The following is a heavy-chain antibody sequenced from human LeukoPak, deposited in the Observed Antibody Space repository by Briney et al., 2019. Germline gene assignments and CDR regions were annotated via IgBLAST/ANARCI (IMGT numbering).Heavy chain of an antibody. CDR2: ISSSSSYI. J-gene: IGHJ6*03. CDR3: ARDLQNTIFGVVIRYYMDV. V-gene: IGHV3-21*01. Sequence: PGGSLRLSCAASGFTFSSYSMNWVRQAPRKGLEWVSSISSSSSYIYYTDSVKGRFTISRDNAKNSLYLQMNSLRAEDTAVYYCARDLQNTIFGVVIRYYMDVWGKGTTVTVSS. CDR1: GFTFSSYS. D-gene: IGHD3-3*01.